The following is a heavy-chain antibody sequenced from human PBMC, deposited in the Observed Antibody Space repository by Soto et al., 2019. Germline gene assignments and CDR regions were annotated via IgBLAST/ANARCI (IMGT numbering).Heavy chain of an antibody. CDR1: GFSLSTYV. D-gene: IGHD1-1*01. J-gene: IGHJ3*02. V-gene: IGHV3-23*01. CDR3: AKGILLEPPGTRAFDI. Sequence: EVQLLESGGGLVQPGGSLRLSCVVSGFSLSTYVMSWVRQARGKGLEWVSTVGRTTSTFYADSVRGRFTISRDNSNNALFLQMNSLRADDTALYYCAKGILLEPPGTRAFDIWGQGTMVIVSS. CDR2: VGRTTST.